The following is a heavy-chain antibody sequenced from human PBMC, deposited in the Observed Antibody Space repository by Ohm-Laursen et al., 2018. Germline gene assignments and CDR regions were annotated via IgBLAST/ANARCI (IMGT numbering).Heavy chain of an antibody. CDR2: FAPGDGAP. Sequence: SVKVSCKASGYTFTSYYMHWVRQGPGQGLEWMGTFAPGDGAPLYAEKFEDRLSVTEDTSTDTASMELTSLTFEDTAVYYCATGHDLEGHESWGQGTLVTVSS. D-gene: IGHD1-1*01. CDR1: GYTFTSYY. V-gene: IGHV1-24*01. J-gene: IGHJ4*02. CDR3: ATGHDLEGHES.